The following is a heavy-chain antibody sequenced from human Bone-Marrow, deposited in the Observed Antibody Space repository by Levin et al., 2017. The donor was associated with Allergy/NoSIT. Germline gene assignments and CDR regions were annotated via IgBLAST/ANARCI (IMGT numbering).Heavy chain of an antibody. V-gene: IGHV3-13*01. Sequence: GESLKISCAASGFTFSSYDMHWVRQATGKGLEWVSAIGTAGDTYYPGSVKGRFTISRENAKNSLYLQMNSLRAGDTAVYYCARGGRDDCTNGVLDYWGQGTLVTVSS. J-gene: IGHJ4*02. D-gene: IGHD2-8*01. CDR3: ARGGRDDCTNGVLDY. CDR2: IGTAGDT. CDR1: GFTFSSYD.